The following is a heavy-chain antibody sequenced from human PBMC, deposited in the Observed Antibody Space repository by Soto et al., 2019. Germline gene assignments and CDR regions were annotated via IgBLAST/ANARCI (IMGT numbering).Heavy chain of an antibody. J-gene: IGHJ2*01. Sequence: GTSVKVSCKASGGTFSIYTLSWVRQAPGQGLEWMGRIIPILGIANYAQKFQGRVTITADKSTSTAYMELSSLRSEDTAVYYCARVVTMVRGVIITPSIGYFDLWGRGTLVTVSS. CDR2: IIPILGIA. CDR1: GGTFSIYT. D-gene: IGHD3-10*01. CDR3: ARVVTMVRGVIITPSIGYFDL. V-gene: IGHV1-69*02.